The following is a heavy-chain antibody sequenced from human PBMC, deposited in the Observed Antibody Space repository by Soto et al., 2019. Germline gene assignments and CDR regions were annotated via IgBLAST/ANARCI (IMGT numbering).Heavy chain of an antibody. Sequence: QAHLVQSGPEVTKPGASVKVSCKGSGYIFTSYGIAWVRQAPGQGLEWMGWISAHNGKTEYAQKFQGRVTVTRDTSTSTAYLELRSLRSDDTALYYCARGRYGDYWGQGALVTVSS. CDR2: ISAHNGKT. D-gene: IGHD4-17*01. CDR3: ARGRYGDY. V-gene: IGHV1-18*01. CDR1: GYIFTSYG. J-gene: IGHJ4*02.